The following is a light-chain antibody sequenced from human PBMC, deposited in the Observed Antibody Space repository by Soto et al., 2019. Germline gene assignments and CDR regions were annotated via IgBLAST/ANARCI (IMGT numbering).Light chain of an antibody. CDR1: QTVNSDY. Sequence: EIVLTQSPGTLSLSPGETATLSCRASQTVNSDYLAWFQQRPGQAPRLLIFATSRRATDIPDRFSGSGSGTDFTLAIRRLEPEDFAVYYCQQYGSSPLTFGQGTRLEIK. CDR3: QQYGSSPLT. CDR2: ATS. J-gene: IGKJ5*01. V-gene: IGKV3-20*01.